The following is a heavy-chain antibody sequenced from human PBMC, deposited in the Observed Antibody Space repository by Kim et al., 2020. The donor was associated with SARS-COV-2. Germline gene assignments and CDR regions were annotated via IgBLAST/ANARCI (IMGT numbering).Heavy chain of an antibody. CDR2: IIVRGDST. J-gene: IGHJ4*02. Sequence: GGSLRLSCVASGFTFNNYAMSWVRQAPGTGLEWVSSIIVRGDSTFYADSVEGRFTISKDNSKNTLYLQMNSLRADDTAVYYCARRGRFFDYWGQGTLVTV. CDR3: ARRGRFFDY. D-gene: IGHD1-26*01. CDR1: GFTFNNYA. V-gene: IGHV3-23*01.